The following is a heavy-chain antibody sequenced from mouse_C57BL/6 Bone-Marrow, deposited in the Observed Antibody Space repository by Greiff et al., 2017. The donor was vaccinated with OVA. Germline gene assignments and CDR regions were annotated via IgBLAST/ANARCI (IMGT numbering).Heavy chain of an antibody. CDR2: IYPRSGNT. Sequence: VMLVESGAELARPGASVKLSCKASGYTFTSYGISWVKQRTGQGLEWIGEIYPRSGNTYYNEKFKGKATLTADKSSSTAYMELRSLTSEDSAVYFCARCRLYAMDYWGQGTSVTVSS. CDR1: GYTFTSYG. CDR3: ARCRLYAMDY. J-gene: IGHJ4*01. V-gene: IGHV1-81*01.